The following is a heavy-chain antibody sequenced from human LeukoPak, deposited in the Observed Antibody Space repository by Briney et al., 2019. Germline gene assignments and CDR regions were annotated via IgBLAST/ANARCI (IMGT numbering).Heavy chain of an antibody. CDR3: ARHRSYYYGSGSYGRSFDY. V-gene: IGHV1-69*11. CDR1: GGTFSTYA. J-gene: IGHJ4*02. CDR2: IIAILSQA. D-gene: IGHD3-10*01. Sequence: SVPVSCMASGGTFSTYAISGLRQAPGQGLEWMGRIIAILSQANFPQKFRGRVSITADEATITAYLELSRLRSEDTAMYYCARHRSYYYGSGSYGRSFDYWGQGTLVTVSS.